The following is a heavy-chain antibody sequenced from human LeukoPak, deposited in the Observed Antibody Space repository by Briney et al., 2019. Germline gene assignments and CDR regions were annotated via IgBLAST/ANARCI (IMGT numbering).Heavy chain of an antibody. CDR3: ARVAPMYSSDWYDDY. J-gene: IGHJ4*02. D-gene: IGHD6-19*01. CDR2: IYYSGST. V-gene: IGHV4-39*01. CDR1: GGSISSSSYY. Sequence: PSETLSLTCTVSGGSISSSSYYWGWIRQPPGKGLEWIGTIYYSGSTYYNPSLKSRVTISVDTSKNQFSLKLSSLTAADTAVYYCARVAPMYSSDWYDDYWGQGTLVTVSS.